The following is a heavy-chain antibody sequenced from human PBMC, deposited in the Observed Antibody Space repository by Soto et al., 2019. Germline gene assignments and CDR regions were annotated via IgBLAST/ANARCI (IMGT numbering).Heavy chain of an antibody. V-gene: IGHV4-59*01. D-gene: IGHD6-13*01. CDR1: GGSISSYY. CDR3: AMSGLLVEGDSSSAFDY. CDR2: IYYSGST. Sequence: SETLSLTCTVSGGSISSYYWSWIRQPPGKGLEWIGHIYYSGSTNYNPSLKSRATISVDTSKNQFSLKLSSVTAADTAVYYCAMSGLLVEGDSSSAFDYWGQGTLVTVSS. J-gene: IGHJ4*02.